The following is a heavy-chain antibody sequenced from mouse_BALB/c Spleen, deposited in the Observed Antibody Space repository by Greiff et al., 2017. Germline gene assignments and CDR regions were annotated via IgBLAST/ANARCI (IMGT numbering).Heavy chain of an antibody. J-gene: IGHJ3*01. CDR1: GYTFTSYW. CDR3: SDYDGGFAY. CDR2: IYPGSGST. V-gene: IGHV1S22*01. D-gene: IGHD2-4*01. Sequence: LQQPGSELVRPGASVKLSCKASGYTFTSYWMHWVKQRPGQGLEWIGNIYPGSGSTNYDEKFKSKATLTVDTSSSTAYMQLSSLTSEDSAVYYCSDYDGGFAYWGQGTLVTVSA.